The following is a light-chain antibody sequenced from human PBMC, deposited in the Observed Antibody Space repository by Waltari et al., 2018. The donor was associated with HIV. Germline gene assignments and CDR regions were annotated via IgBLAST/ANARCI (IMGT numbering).Light chain of an antibody. CDR3: QNYDSAPVA. CDR2: GAS. V-gene: IGKV1-27*01. Sequence: DIQMSQAPSSLSASVGDRVTITCRASRDISNDLAWSQQKSGEVPKLLIYGASTLRSGVSSRFRGSASGTEFTHTINGLQPEDVASYYCQNYDSAPVAFGQGTRLEI. J-gene: IGKJ5*01. CDR1: RDISND.